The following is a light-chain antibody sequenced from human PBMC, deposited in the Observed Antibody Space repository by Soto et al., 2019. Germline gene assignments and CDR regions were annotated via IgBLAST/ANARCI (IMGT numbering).Light chain of an antibody. V-gene: IGKV3-20*01. CDR2: AAS. Sequence: EIVLMQSPGTLSLSPGERASLSCRTSQSVSSTSLAWYHQRPGQAPRLLIHAASRRATGIPDRFSGSRSGTDFTLTIDRLEPKDFAVYYCQLYGSSSITFGQGTRLEIK. CDR1: QSVSSTS. CDR3: QLYGSSSIT. J-gene: IGKJ5*01.